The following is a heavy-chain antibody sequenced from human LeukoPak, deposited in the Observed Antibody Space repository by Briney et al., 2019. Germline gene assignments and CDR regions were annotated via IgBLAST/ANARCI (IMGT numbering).Heavy chain of an antibody. CDR1: DGSFSGYY. CDR3: ARLRRGIVVVPAVKRGLDY. D-gene: IGHD2-2*01. Sequence: PSETLSLTCAVYDGSFSGYYCSWIRQPPGKGLEWIGEINHSGSTNYNPSLKSRVTISVDTSKNQFSLKLSSVTAADTAVYYCARLRRGIVVVPAVKRGLDYWGQGTLVTVSS. CDR2: INHSGST. V-gene: IGHV4-34*01. J-gene: IGHJ4*02.